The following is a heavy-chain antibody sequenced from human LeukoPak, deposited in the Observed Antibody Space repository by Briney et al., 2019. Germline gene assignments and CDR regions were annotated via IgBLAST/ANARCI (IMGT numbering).Heavy chain of an antibody. CDR2: ISVYNGNT. D-gene: IGHD3-22*01. J-gene: IGHJ1*01. CDR3: ARANYDTTGYYFPEYFQH. Sequence: ASVKVSCKASGYTFTNYGISWVRQAPGRGLEWMGWISVYNGNTNYAQKLQGRVTMTTDTSTSTAYMELRSLRSDDTAVYYCARANYDTTGYYFPEYFQHWGQGTLVTISS. V-gene: IGHV1-18*01. CDR1: GYTFTNYG.